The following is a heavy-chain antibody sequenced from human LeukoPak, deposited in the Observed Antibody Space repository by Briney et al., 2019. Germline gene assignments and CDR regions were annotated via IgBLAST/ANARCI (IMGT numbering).Heavy chain of an antibody. CDR2: VYHTGTA. D-gene: IGHD5/OR15-5a*01. CDR3: AREGAHPVYDV. V-gene: IGHV4-31*03. CDR1: GDSIGSGGNF. Sequence: KTSETLSLTCTVSGDSIGSGGNFWTWRRQHPGKGLEYIGYVYHTGTASYNPSLTSRVVISVNTSTKQFSLRLSSVTAADTAVYFCAREGAHPVYDVWGPGILVTVSS. J-gene: IGHJ4*02.